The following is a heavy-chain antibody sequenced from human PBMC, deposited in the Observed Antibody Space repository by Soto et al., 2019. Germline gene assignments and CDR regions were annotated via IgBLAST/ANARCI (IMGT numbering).Heavy chain of an antibody. J-gene: IGHJ6*02. CDR2: ISGSGGST. V-gene: IGHV3-23*01. CDR3: AKGGLEFSGLPPGYYYYGMDV. CDR1: GFTFSSYA. Sequence: GGSLRLSCAASGFTFSSYAMSWVRQAPGKGLEWVSAISGSGGSTYYADSVKGRFTISRDNSKNTLYLQMNSLRAEDTAVYYCAKGGLEFSGLPPGYYYYGMDVWGQGTTVTVSS. D-gene: IGHD3-22*01.